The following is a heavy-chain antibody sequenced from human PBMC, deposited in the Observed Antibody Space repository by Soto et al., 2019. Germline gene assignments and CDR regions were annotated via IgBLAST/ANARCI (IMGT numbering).Heavy chain of an antibody. D-gene: IGHD3-10*01. J-gene: IGHJ4*02. CDR1: GDSVSNISVA. CDR3: ARTLRGRGVKCFDD. Sequence: SQTLSLTCAISGDSVSNISVAWNWVRQSPSRGLEWLGRTYYRSKWHYDYAPSVRSRITINPDTSKNHFSLQLNSVSPEDAAVYYCARTLRGRGVKCFDDWGQGTLVTVPS. CDR2: TYYRSKWHY. V-gene: IGHV6-1*01.